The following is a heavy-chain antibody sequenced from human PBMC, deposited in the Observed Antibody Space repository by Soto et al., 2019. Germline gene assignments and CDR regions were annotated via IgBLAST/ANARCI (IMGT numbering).Heavy chain of an antibody. CDR3: ARDPSRSAAALYYFDY. J-gene: IGHJ4*02. V-gene: IGHV1-2*04. D-gene: IGHD6-13*01. CDR1: GYTFTGYY. Sequence: GASVKVSCKASGYTFTGYYMHWVRQAPGQGPEWMGWINPNSGGTNYAQKFQGWVTMTRDTSISTAYMELSRLRSDDTAVYYCARDPSRSAAALYYFDYWGQGTLVTVSS. CDR2: INPNSGGT.